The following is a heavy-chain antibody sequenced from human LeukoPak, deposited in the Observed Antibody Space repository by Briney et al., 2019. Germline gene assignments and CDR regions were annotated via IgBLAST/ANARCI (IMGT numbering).Heavy chain of an antibody. V-gene: IGHV4-31*03. Sequence: SETLSLTCTVSGGSISSGGYYWSWIRQHPGKGLEWIGYIYYSGSTYYNPSLKSRVTISVGTSKNHFSLKLSSVTAADTAVYYCARGDDFWVGYPFDYWGQGTLVTVSS. D-gene: IGHD3-3*01. CDR3: ARGDDFWVGYPFDY. J-gene: IGHJ4*02. CDR1: GGSISSGGYY. CDR2: IYYSGST.